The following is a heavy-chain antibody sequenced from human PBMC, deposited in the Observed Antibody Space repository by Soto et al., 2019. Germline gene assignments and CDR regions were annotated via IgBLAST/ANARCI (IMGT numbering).Heavy chain of an antibody. CDR2: ISYDGSNK. CDR1: GFTFSSYG. J-gene: IGHJ5*02. CDR3: AKRGGGSSSWPFDP. V-gene: IGHV3-30*18. D-gene: IGHD6-13*01. Sequence: QVQLVESGGGVVQPGRSLRLSCAASGFTFSSYGMHWVRQAPGKGLEWVAVISYDGSNKYYADSVKGRFTISRDNSKNTLYLQMNSLRAEDTAVYYCAKRGGGSSSWPFDPWGQGTLVTVSS.